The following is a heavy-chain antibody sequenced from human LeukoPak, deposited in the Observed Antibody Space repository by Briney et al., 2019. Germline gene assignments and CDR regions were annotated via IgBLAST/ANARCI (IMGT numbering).Heavy chain of an antibody. CDR3: ARYVPLSNWFDP. CDR2: IKQDGREK. Sequence: AGGSLRLSCAASGFTFSSYWMSWVRQAPGKGLEWVANIKQDGREKYYVDSVKSRFTISRDNAKNSLYLQMNSRRAEDTAVYYCARYVPLSNWFDPWGQGTLVTVSS. V-gene: IGHV3-7*01. J-gene: IGHJ5*02. D-gene: IGHD5-18*01. CDR1: GFTFSSYW.